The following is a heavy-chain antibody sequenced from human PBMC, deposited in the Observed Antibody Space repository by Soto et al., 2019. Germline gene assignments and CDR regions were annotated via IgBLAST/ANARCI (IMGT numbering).Heavy chain of an antibody. Sequence: PGGSLRLSCAASGFTFSSYSMNWVRQAPGKGLEWVSYISSSSSTIYYADSVKGRFTISRDNAKNSLYLQMNSLRAEDTAVYYCARDTSGYVPSSCDYWGQGTLVTVSS. V-gene: IGHV3-48*01. CDR1: GFTFSSYS. CDR2: ISSSSSTI. CDR3: ARDTSGYVPSSCDY. J-gene: IGHJ4*02. D-gene: IGHD5-12*01.